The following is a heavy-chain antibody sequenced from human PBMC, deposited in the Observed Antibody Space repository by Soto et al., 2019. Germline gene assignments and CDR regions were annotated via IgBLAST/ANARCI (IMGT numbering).Heavy chain of an antibody. CDR2: IYYSGST. D-gene: IGHD4-17*01. V-gene: IGHV4-30-4*01. CDR1: GGSISSGDYY. Sequence: QVQLQESGPGLVKPSQTLSLTCTVSGGSISSGDYYWSWIRQPPGKGLEWIGYIYYSGSTFYNPSLKSRVTISVDTSKNQFSLKLSSVTAADTAVYYCVIYGGTSVYFDYWGQGTLVTVSS. J-gene: IGHJ4*02. CDR3: VIYGGTSVYFDY.